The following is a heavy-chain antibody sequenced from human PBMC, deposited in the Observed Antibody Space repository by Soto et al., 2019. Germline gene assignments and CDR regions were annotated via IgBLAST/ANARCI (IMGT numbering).Heavy chain of an antibody. Sequence: PETLSLTCTVSGGSISSSSYYWGWIRQPPGKGLEWIGSIYYSGSTYYNPSLKSRVTISVDTSKNQFSLKLSSVTAADTAVYYCAGRIAVAGFNWYFDLWGRGTLVTVSS. CDR2: IYYSGST. CDR1: GGSISSSSYY. CDR3: AGRIAVAGFNWYFDL. D-gene: IGHD6-19*01. J-gene: IGHJ2*01. V-gene: IGHV4-39*01.